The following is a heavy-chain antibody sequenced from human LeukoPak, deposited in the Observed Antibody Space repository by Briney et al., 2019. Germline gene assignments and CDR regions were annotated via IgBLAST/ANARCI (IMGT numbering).Heavy chain of an antibody. Sequence: GGSLRLSCAASGFTFSSYAMSWVRQAPGKGLEWVSAISGSGGSTYYADSVKGRFTISRDNSKNTLYLQMNSLRAEDTAVYYCAKQTIVVVPAADRFDYWGQGTLVTVSS. J-gene: IGHJ4*02. D-gene: IGHD2-2*01. CDR2: ISGSGGST. CDR3: AKQTIVVVPAADRFDY. V-gene: IGHV3-23*01. CDR1: GFTFSSYA.